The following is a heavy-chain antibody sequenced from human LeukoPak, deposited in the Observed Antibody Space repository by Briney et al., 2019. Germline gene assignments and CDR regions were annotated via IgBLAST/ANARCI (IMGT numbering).Heavy chain of an antibody. CDR1: GFTFSSYA. D-gene: IGHD5-24*01. CDR2: ISGIGGST. Sequence: GGSLRLSCAASGFTFSSYAMSWVRQAPGKGLEWVSAISGIGGSTYYADSVKGRFIISRDNSKNTVYLQMNSLRGEDTAVYYCAKSGYNRFDYWGQGTRVTVSS. V-gene: IGHV3-23*01. CDR3: AKSGYNRFDY. J-gene: IGHJ4*02.